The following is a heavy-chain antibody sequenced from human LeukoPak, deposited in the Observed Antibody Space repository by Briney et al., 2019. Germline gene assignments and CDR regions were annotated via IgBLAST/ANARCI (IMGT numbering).Heavy chain of an antibody. CDR2: INPNSGVT. J-gene: IGHJ4*02. CDR3: ARTDVGYYYSSGYYDY. Sequence: ASVKVSCKASGYTFTGYYMHWVRQAPGQGLEWMGWINPNSGVTNYAQKFQGRVTMTRDTSISTAYMELSRLRSDDTAVFYCARTDVGYYYSSGYYDYWGQGTLVTVSS. CDR1: GYTFTGYY. D-gene: IGHD3-22*01. V-gene: IGHV1-2*02.